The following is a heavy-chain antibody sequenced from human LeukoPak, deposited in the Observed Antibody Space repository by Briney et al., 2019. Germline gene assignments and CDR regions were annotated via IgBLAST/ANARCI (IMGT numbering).Heavy chain of an antibody. J-gene: IGHJ4*02. CDR2: ISGSGGST. V-gene: IGHV3-23*01. Sequence: GGSLRLSCAACVFNFSSYAMSWVSQAPGKGLEWVSAISGSGGSTFYAGYVKGRLTISRDNSKNTLYLQMNSLRAEHTAVYYCAKESRRYSYGNIDYWGQGTLVTVSS. D-gene: IGHD5-18*01. CDR3: AKESRRYSYGNIDY. CDR1: VFNFSSYA.